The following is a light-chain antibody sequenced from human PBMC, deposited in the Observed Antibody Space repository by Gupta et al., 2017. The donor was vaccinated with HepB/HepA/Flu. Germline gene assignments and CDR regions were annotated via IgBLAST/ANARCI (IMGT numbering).Light chain of an antibody. J-gene: IGKJ2*01. V-gene: IGKV1-5*03. CDR2: KAS. CDR1: QSISSW. CDR3: QQYNSYPLT. Sequence: DTQMTHSPSTLSASVGDRVTITCRASQSISSWLAWYQQKPGKAPKVLIDKASNLESGVPSRFSGSGSGTEFTLTISSLQPDDAAIYCCQQYNSYPLTFGQGTKLEIK.